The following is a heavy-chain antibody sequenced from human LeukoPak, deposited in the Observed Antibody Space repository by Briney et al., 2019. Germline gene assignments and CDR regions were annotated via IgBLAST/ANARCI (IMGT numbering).Heavy chain of an antibody. Sequence: GGSLRPSCVASGITLSNAWMTWVRQAPGKGLEWVGRIESKIDGGRTDYAAAVKGRFTISRDDSKNILFLHMNGLNTEDTAVYYCTTVSPYGDYLYYFDFWGLGTLVTVSS. J-gene: IGHJ4*02. CDR1: GITLSNAW. V-gene: IGHV3-15*04. CDR3: TTVSPYGDYLYYFDF. D-gene: IGHD4-17*01. CDR2: IESKIDGGRT.